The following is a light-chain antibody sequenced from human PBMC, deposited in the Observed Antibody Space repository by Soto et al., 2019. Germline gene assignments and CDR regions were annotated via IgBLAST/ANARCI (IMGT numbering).Light chain of an antibody. V-gene: IGKV1-5*01. CDR1: QSISSW. Sequence: DIQMTQSPSTLSASVGDRVTITCRASQSISSWLAWYQQKPGKAPKLLIYDASSLESGVPSRFSGSGSGTEFTLTISSLHADDFATYYCQPYSSYPLTFGAGTKVEIK. CDR3: QPYSSYPLT. CDR2: DAS. J-gene: IGKJ4*01.